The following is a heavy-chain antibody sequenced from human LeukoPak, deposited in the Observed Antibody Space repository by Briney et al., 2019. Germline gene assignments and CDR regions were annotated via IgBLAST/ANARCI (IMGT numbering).Heavy chain of an antibody. CDR2: IYDSGNT. Sequence: SETLSLTCTVSGDSISSYYWNWIRQPPGKGLEWIGHIYDSGNTKYNPSLQSRVTISVDTSKNQFSLKVSSVTAADTAVYYCARGNWHDHYFDYWGQGTLVTVSS. CDR1: GDSISSYY. V-gene: IGHV4-59*01. CDR3: ARGNWHDHYFDY. J-gene: IGHJ4*02. D-gene: IGHD1-1*01.